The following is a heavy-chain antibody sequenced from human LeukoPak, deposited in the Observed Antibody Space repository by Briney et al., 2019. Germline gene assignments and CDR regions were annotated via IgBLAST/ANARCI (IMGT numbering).Heavy chain of an antibody. J-gene: IGHJ5*02. CDR1: GYTFTSYG. D-gene: IGHD6-13*01. CDR2: MNPNSGNT. CDR3: ARAAATANWFDP. V-gene: IGHV1-8*02. Sequence: ASVKVSCKASGYTFTSYGISWVRQAPGQGLEWMGWMNPNSGNTAYAQKFQGRVTMTRDTSITTAYMELSSLRSEDTAVYYCARAAATANWFDPWGQGTLVAVSS.